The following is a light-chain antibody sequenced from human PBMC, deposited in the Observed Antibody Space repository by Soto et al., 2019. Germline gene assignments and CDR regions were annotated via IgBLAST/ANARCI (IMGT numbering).Light chain of an antibody. CDR1: QSITTY. CDR2: AAS. J-gene: IGKJ4*01. CDR3: QQSYTTPLT. V-gene: IGKV1-39*01. Sequence: DIQMTQSPSSLSASVGDRVTITCRASQSITTYLNWFQQQPGKAPKLLIYAASSLQSGIPSRFTGIGFGTDFTLTISSLQPGDFATYCCQQSYTTPLTFGGGTKVEIK.